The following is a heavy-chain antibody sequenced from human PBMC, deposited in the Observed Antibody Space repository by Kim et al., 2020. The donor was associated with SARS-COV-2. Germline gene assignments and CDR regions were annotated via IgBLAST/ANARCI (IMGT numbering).Heavy chain of an antibody. CDR2: IIPIFGTA. V-gene: IGHV1-69*13. CDR1: GGTFSSYA. J-gene: IGHJ5*02. Sequence: SVKVSCKASGGTFSSYAISWVRQAPGQGLEWMGGIIPIFGTANYAQKFQGRVTITADESTSTAYMELSSLRSEDTAVYYCARWRTSCYAAGSCGRFDPWGQGTLVTVSS. D-gene: IGHD2-2*01. CDR3: ARWRTSCYAAGSCGRFDP.